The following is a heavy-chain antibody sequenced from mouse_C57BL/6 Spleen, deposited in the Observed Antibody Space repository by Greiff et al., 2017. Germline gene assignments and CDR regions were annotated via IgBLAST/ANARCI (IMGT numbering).Heavy chain of an antibody. J-gene: IGHJ3*01. CDR1: GFTFSNYW. CDR3: TEGGPWFAY. CDR2: IRLKSDNYAT. V-gene: IGHV6-3*01. Sequence: DVKVEESGGGLVQPGGSMKLSCVASGFTFSNYWMNWVRQSPEKGLEWVAQIRLKSDNYATHYAESVKGRFTISRDDSKSSVYLQMNNVRAEDTGIYYCTEGGPWFAYWGQGTLVTVSA.